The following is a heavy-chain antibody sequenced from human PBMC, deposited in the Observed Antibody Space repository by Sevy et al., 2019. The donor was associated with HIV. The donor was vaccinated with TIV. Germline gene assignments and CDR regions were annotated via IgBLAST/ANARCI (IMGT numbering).Heavy chain of an antibody. V-gene: IGHV3-23*01. Sequence: GGSLRLSCAASGFTFSSYAMSWVRQAPGKGLEWVSAISGSGGSTYYADSVKGWFTISRDNSKNTLYLQMNSLRAEDTAVYYCAKENYDSSGYYYGMDVWGQGTTVTVSS. CDR2: ISGSGGST. D-gene: IGHD3-22*01. J-gene: IGHJ6*02. CDR3: AKENYDSSGYYYGMDV. CDR1: GFTFSSYA.